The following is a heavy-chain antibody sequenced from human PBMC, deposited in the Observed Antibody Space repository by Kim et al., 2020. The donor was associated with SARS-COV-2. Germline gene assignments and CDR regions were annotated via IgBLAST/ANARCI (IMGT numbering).Heavy chain of an antibody. CDR1: GFNFSNYA. CDR3: ARRITMIRGGAVSGMDV. Sequence: GGSLRLSCAASGFNFSNYAMTWVRQAPGRGLEWVSSITASGGSTYSADSVKGRFTISRDNSKNTMYVQMNSLRADDTAVYYCARRITMIRGGAVSGMDVWGQGTTVTVSS. V-gene: IGHV3-23*01. D-gene: IGHD3-10*01. CDR2: ITASGGST. J-gene: IGHJ6*02.